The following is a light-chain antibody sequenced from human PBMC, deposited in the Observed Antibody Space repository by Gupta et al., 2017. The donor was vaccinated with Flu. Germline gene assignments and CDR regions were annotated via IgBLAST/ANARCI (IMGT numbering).Light chain of an antibody. CDR2: GAS. Sequence: IVLTQSPGPLSLSPGERATLSCRASQYVSSSYLAWYQHKPGQAPRLLIYGASTSATGIPDRFSGSGSGTDFTLTISRLEPEDFAVYYCQQYGSSPLTFGGGTKVQIE. CDR3: QQYGSSPLT. V-gene: IGKV3-20*01. J-gene: IGKJ4*01. CDR1: QYVSSSY.